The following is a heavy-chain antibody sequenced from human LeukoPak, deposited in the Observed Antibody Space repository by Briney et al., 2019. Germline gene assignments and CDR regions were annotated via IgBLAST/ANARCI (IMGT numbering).Heavy chain of an antibody. J-gene: IGHJ4*02. D-gene: IGHD2-15*01. V-gene: IGHV3-74*01. Sequence: GGSLRLSCAASGLAFSAYKMHWVRQAPRKGLVWVSRISTDGYTTDYADFVQGRFTASRDNTKNTWSLEMNSLRAEDTAVYYCVVGGSPGYWGQGTLVTVSS. CDR2: ISTDGYTT. CDR1: GLAFSAYK. CDR3: VVGGSPGY.